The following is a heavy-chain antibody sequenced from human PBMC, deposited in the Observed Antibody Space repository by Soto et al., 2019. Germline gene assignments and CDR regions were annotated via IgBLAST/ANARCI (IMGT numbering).Heavy chain of an antibody. V-gene: IGHV1-18*01. D-gene: IGHD3-16*01. Sequence: QVQLEQSGDEVKKPGASVKVSCKASGYIFVDYGIAWVRQAPGQGLEWMGWISPYTGNTHSATQVQGRLTMTTDTSTSTAYMDLGSLTSDDTAVYYCVMVDNYVTPTPQDVWGQGTTVTVSS. CDR1: GYIFVDYG. J-gene: IGHJ6*02. CDR2: ISPYTGNT. CDR3: VMVDNYVTPTPQDV.